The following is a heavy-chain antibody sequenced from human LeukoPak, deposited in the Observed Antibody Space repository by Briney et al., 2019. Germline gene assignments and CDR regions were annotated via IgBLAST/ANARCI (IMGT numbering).Heavy chain of an antibody. CDR3: ARDRLHYGEYEKTFDH. J-gene: IGHJ4*02. V-gene: IGHV3-30*02. Sequence: GGSLRLSCAASVFTFSSYGMHWVRQAPGKGLEGVAFIRYDGSNKYYADSVKGRFTISRDNSKNTVYLQTNSLRAEDTAVYYCARDRLHYGEYEKTFDHWGQGTLVTVSS. CDR2: IRYDGSNK. CDR1: VFTFSSYG. D-gene: IGHD4-17*01.